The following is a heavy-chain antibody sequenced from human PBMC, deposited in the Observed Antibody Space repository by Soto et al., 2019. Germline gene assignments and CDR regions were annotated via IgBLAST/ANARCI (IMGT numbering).Heavy chain of an antibody. V-gene: IGHV3-23*01. J-gene: IGHJ4*02. CDR2: IGGSGHTT. D-gene: IGHD4-17*01. CDR3: AKSGPTVIYFDH. Sequence: EVQLLESGGGLVQPGGSLRLSCEASGFYFGSYAMTWVRQAPGKGLEWVSSIGGSGHTTHYADSVQGRFTISRDDSKKTLYLHMNSLRVEDTAVYYCAKSGPTVIYFDHWGQGRLVSVSS. CDR1: GFYFGSYA.